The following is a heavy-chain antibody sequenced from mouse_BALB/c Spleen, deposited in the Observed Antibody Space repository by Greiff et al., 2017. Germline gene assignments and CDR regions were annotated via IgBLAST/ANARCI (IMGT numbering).Heavy chain of an antibody. D-gene: IGHD2-1*01. V-gene: IGHV1S137*01. J-gene: IGHJ4*01. CDR2: ISTYYGDA. CDR3: AREGGNWTPYAMDY. Sequence: QVQLQQSGAELVRPGVSVKISCKGSGYTFTDYAMHWVKQSHAKSLEWIGVISTYYGDASYNQKFKGKATMTVDKSSSTAYMELARLTSEDSAIYYCAREGGNWTPYAMDYWGQGTSVTVSS. CDR1: GYTFTDYA.